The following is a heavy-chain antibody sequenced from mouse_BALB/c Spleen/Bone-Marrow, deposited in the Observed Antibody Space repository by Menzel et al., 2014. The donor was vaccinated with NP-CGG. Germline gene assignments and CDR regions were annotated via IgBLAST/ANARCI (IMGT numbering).Heavy chain of an antibody. V-gene: IGHV5-17*02. J-gene: IGHJ4*01. D-gene: IGHD2-4*01. CDR3: TRKGALITHYYAMDY. CDR1: GFTFSSFG. Sequence: EVQRVESGGGLVRPGGSRKLSCAASGFTFSSFGMHWVRQAPEKGLEWVAYISSGSSTIYYADTVKGRFTISRDNPKNTLFLQMTSLRSEDTAMYYCTRKGALITHYYAMDYWGQGTSVTVSS. CDR2: ISSGSSTI.